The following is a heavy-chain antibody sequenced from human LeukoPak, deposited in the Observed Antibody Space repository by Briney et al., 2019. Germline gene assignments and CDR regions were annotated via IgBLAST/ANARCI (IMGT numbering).Heavy chain of an antibody. CDR2: ISTDGSST. Sequence: GGSLRLSCAASGFTFSSYWMHWVRQPPEKGLVWVSRISTDGSSTTYADSVKGRFTVSRDSAKNTLYLQMNSLRAEDTAVYYCAREYSSSSGRVFDCWGQGTLVTVSS. CDR1: GFTFSSYW. CDR3: AREYSSSSGRVFDC. J-gene: IGHJ4*02. V-gene: IGHV3-74*01. D-gene: IGHD6-6*01.